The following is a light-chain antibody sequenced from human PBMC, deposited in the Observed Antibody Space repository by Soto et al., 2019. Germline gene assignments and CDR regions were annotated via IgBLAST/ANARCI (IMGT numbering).Light chain of an antibody. V-gene: IGLV1-51*01. CDR2: DDV. Sequence: QSVLTQTPSVSAAPGQRVTISCSGSRSNVRENYVSWYQQFPGTAPQLVIYDDVKRSPGIPDRFSASKSGTSATLAITGLQTGDEADYYCGTWDNSLSAGLFGTGTKVTVL. CDR1: RSNVRENY. CDR3: GTWDNSLSAGL. J-gene: IGLJ1*01.